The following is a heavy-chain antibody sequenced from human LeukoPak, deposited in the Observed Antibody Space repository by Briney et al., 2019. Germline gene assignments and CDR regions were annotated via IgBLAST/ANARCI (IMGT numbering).Heavy chain of an antibody. CDR1: GFTFSSYA. J-gene: IGHJ4*02. CDR2: IWNSGRSK. D-gene: IGHD2-15*01. Sequence: GGSLRLSCAASGFTFSSYAMSWVRQAPGKGLEWVAVIWNSGRSKYYADSVKGRFTISRDNSKDTMYLQMNNLRAEDTSVYYCASDLSGGSLNYWGQGTLVTVAS. CDR3: ASDLSGGSLNY. V-gene: IGHV3-33*08.